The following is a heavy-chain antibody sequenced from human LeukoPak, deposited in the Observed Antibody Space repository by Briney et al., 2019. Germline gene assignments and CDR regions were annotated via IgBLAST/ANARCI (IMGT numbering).Heavy chain of an antibody. CDR3: ARHLGLSKLGY. D-gene: IGHD3-16*01. CDR2: INPNSGGT. V-gene: IGHV1-2*02. CDR1: GYRFTDDY. J-gene: IGHJ4*02. Sequence: AASVKVSCKTSGYRFTDDYMHWVRQAPGQGLEWMGWINPNSGGTNYAQKFQGRVTMTRDTSISTAYMELSRLRSDDTAVYYCARHLGLSKLGYWGQGTLVTVSS.